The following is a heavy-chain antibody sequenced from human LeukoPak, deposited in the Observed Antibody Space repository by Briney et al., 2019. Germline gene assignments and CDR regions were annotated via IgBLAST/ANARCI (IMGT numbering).Heavy chain of an antibody. J-gene: IGHJ6*02. CDR2: ISGSGVTT. CDR3: AKDRSPFSHYYFYHRMDV. V-gene: IGHV3-23*01. CDR1: GFTFSCYA. Sequence: GGSLRLSCAASGFTFSCYAMSWVRQAPGKGLEWVSGISGSGVTTYYADSVKGRFTISRDNSINTLYLHMSSLRAGDTAVYYCAKDRSPFSHYYFYHRMDVWGQGTTVTVSS.